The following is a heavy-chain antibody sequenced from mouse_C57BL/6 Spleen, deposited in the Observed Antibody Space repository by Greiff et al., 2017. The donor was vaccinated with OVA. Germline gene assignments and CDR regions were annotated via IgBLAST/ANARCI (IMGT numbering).Heavy chain of an antibody. Sequence: QVQLQQPGAELVRPGSSVKLSCKASGYTFTSYWMHWVKQRPIQGLEWIGNIDPSDSETHYNQKFKDKATLTVDKYYSTAYMQLSSLTSEDSAVSSFASRVGGYYFSFDYWGQGTTLTVSS. CDR3: ASRVGGYYFSFDY. V-gene: IGHV1-52*01. J-gene: IGHJ2*01. CDR2: IDPSDSET. CDR1: GYTFTSYW. D-gene: IGHD2-3*01.